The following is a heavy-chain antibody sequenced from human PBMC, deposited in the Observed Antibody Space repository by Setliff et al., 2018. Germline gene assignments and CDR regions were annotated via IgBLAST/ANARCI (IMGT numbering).Heavy chain of an antibody. J-gene: IGHJ6*02. CDR2: ISWDGGST. V-gene: IGHV3-43D*03. Sequence: GGSLRLSCAASGFTFDDYAMHWVRQAPGKGLEWVSLISWDGGSTYYADSVKGRFTISRDNSKNSLYLQVNSLRAEDTALYYCAKASLVTSIFYGTDVWGQGTTVTVSS. D-gene: IGHD3-3*02. CDR3: AKASLVTSIFYGTDV. CDR1: GFTFDDYA.